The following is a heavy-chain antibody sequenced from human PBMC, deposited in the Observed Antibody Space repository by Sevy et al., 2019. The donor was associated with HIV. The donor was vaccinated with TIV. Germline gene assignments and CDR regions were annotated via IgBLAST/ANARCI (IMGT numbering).Heavy chain of an antibody. V-gene: IGHV4-61*01. J-gene: IGHJ4*02. CDR1: GASVRSDSYY. Sequence: SETLSLTCAVSGASVRSDSYYWTWIRQTPGRGLEWIGHISGTTSYNPSLKSRLTISRDTSKKQFSRTLSSVTAEDTAVYYFASAKKLADTYYDSTVYYSFAYWGPGTLVTVSS. D-gene: IGHD3-16*01. CDR3: ASAKKLADTYYDSTVYYSFAY. CDR2: ISGTT.